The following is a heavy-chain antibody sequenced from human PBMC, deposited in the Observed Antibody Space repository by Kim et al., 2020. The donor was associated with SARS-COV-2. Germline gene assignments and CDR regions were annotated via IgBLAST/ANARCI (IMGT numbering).Heavy chain of an antibody. CDR3: GGVGSSSQIDY. CDR2: INHSGST. Sequence: SETLSLTCAVYGGSFSGYYWSWIRQPPGKGLEWIGEINHSGSTNYNPSLKSRVTISVDTSKNQFSLKLSSVTAADTAVYYCGGVGSSSQIDYWGQGTLVTVSS. D-gene: IGHD6-13*01. CDR1: GGSFSGYY. V-gene: IGHV4-34*01. J-gene: IGHJ4*02.